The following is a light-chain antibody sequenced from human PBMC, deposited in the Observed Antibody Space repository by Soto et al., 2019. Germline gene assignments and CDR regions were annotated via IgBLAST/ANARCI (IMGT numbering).Light chain of an antibody. CDR1: QGISSY. Sequence: AIRMTQSPSSLSASTGDRVTITCRASQGISSYLAWYQQKPGKAPKLLIYAASTLQSGVPSRFRGSGSGTDFTLTISCLQSEDFATYYCQQYYSYPTFGPGTKVDIK. CDR2: AAS. J-gene: IGKJ3*01. V-gene: IGKV1-8*01. CDR3: QQYYSYPT.